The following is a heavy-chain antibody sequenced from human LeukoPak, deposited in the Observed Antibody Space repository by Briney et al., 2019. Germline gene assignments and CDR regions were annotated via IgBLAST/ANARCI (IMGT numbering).Heavy chain of an antibody. Sequence: SVKVSCKASGGTFSSYAISWVRQAPGQGLEWMGGIIPIFGTANYAQKFQGRVTITADESTSTAYMELSSLRSEDTAVYYCARVLYRCSSTSCYVMMGEAFDPWGQGTLVTISS. CDR1: GGTFSSYA. J-gene: IGHJ5*02. D-gene: IGHD2-2*01. CDR3: ARVLYRCSSTSCYVMMGEAFDP. V-gene: IGHV1-69*01. CDR2: IIPIFGTA.